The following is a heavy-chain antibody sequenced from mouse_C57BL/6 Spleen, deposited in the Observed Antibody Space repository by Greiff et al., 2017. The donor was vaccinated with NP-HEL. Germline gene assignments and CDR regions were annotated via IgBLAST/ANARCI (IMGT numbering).Heavy chain of an antibody. CDR1: GYTFTDYY. Sequence: EVQLQQSGPELVKPGASVKISCKASGYTFTDYYMNWVKQSHGKSLEWIGDINPNNGGTSYNQKFKGKATLTVDKSSSTAYMELRSLTSEDSAVYYCARERATVVATHWYFDVWGTGTTVTVSS. CDR3: ARERATVVATHWYFDV. CDR2: INPNNGGT. D-gene: IGHD1-1*01. J-gene: IGHJ1*03. V-gene: IGHV1-26*01.